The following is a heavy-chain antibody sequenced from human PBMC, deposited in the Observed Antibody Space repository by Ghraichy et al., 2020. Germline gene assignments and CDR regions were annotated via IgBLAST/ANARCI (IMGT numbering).Heavy chain of an antibody. J-gene: IGHJ5*02. CDR1: GGSISSYY. CDR3: ARDSVRYSSGWEGFDP. D-gene: IGHD6-19*01. Sequence: LETLSLTCTVSGGSISSYYWSWIRQPAGKGLEWIGRIYTSGSTNYNPSLKSRITMSVDTSKNQFSLKLSSVTAADTAVYYCARDSVRYSSGWEGFDPWGQGTLVTVSS. CDR2: IYTSGST. V-gene: IGHV4-4*07.